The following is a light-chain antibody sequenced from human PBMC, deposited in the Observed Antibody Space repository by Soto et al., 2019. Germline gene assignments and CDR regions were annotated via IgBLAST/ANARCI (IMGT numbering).Light chain of an antibody. J-gene: IGKJ3*01. Sequence: DIVMTQTPLSLSVNPGQPASMSCESGQSLLHSDGKTYLSWYLQKPGQPPRLLISEVSNRFSGVPDRISGSGSGTDFTLKISRVEAEDVGVYYCMQTIQLPLTFGPGTKVDIK. V-gene: IGKV2D-29*01. CDR3: MQTIQLPLT. CDR2: EVS. CDR1: QSLLHSDGKTY.